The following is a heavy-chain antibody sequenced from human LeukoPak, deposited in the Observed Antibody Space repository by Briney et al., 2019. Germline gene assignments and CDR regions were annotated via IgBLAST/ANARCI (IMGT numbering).Heavy chain of an antibody. CDR2: IYPDGSDT. CDR3: ARHGHCTNGVCYSNYYYYMDV. D-gene: IGHD2-8*01. J-gene: IGHJ6*03. Sequence: GESLKISRKGSGYSFTSYWIGWVRQMPGKGLEWMGIIYPDGSDTRYSPSFEGQVIISVDKSISTAYLQWSSLKASDTATYYCARHGHCTNGVCYSNYYYYMDVWGKGTTVTVSS. CDR1: GYSFTSYW. V-gene: IGHV5-51*01.